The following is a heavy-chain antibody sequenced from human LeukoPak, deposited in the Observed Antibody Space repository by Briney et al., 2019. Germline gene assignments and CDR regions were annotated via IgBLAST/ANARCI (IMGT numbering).Heavy chain of an antibody. CDR1: GFTFDDYA. V-gene: IGHV3-9*01. D-gene: IGHD6-13*01. CDR2: ISWNSGSI. J-gene: IGHJ1*01. CDR3: AKGKGGKSSTSRYAGYFHH. Sequence: PGGSLRLSCATSGFTFDDYAMHWVRQAPGKGLEWVSGISWNSGSIGYADSAKGRFTISRDNAKNSLYLEMNSLRAEDTAFYYCAKGKGGKSSTSRYAGYFHHWGQGTLVTVSS.